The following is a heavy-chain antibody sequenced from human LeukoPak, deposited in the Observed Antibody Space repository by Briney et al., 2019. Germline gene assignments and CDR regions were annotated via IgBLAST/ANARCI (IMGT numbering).Heavy chain of an antibody. CDR3: AKGSGYYYDSSGYYLGY. CDR2: IRYDGSNK. V-gene: IGHV3-30*02. CDR1: GFTFSSYG. D-gene: IGHD3-22*01. J-gene: IGHJ4*02. Sequence: GGSLRLSCAASGFTFSSYGMHWVRQAPGKGLEWVAFIRYDGSNKYYADSVKGRFTISRDNSKNTLYLQMNSLRVEDTAVYYCAKGSGYYYDSSGYYLGYWGQGTLVTVSS.